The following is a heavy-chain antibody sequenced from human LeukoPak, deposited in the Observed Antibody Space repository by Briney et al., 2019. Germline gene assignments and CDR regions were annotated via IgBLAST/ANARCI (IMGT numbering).Heavy chain of an antibody. J-gene: IGHJ3*02. CDR3: ARDGIAAASDI. D-gene: IGHD6-13*01. CDR2: ISSSSSYI. CDR1: GFIFSSYS. Sequence: GGSLRLSCAASGFIFSSYSMNWVRQAPGKGLEWVSSISSSSSYIYYADSVKGRFTISRDNAKNSLYLQMNSLRAEDTAVYYCARDGIAAASDIWGQGTMVTVSS. V-gene: IGHV3-21*01.